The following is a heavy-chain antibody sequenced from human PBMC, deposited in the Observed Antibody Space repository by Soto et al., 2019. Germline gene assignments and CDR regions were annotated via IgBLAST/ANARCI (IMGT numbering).Heavy chain of an antibody. J-gene: IGHJ3*02. CDR3: ARERTYQLSGDDTLDI. V-gene: IGHV4-4*07. CDR1: GGSLSNYN. D-gene: IGHD2-2*01. CDR2: IYSNGKA. Sequence: QVQLQESGPGLVRPSETLSLTCTVSGGSLSNYNWNWVRQSAGKGLEWIGRIYSNGKAYYNPSLKSRVTMPRDTLNNQVYLRLSSVTAADTAKYYCARERTYQLSGDDTLDIWGLGTMVTVSS.